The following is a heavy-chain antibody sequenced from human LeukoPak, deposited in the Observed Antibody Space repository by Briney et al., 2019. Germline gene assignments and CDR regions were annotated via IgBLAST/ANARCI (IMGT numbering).Heavy chain of an antibody. J-gene: IGHJ6*03. D-gene: IGHD3-3*01. CDR1: GYTFTGYY. CDR3: ARDHYVSPYDFWSGYYTGDTDYYYYYMDV. CDR2: INPNSGGT. Sequence: ASVKVSCKASGYTFTGYYMHWVRQAPGQGLEWMGWINPNSGGTNYAQKFQGRVTMTRDTSISTAYMELSRLRPDDTAVYYCARDHYVSPYDFWSGYYTGDTDYYYYYMDVWGKGTTVTVSS. V-gene: IGHV1-2*02.